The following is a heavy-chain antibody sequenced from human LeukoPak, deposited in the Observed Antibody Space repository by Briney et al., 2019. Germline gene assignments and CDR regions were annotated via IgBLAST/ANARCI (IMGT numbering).Heavy chain of an antibody. CDR1: GITFSSYA. J-gene: IGHJ4*02. D-gene: IGHD6-13*01. V-gene: IGHV3-23*01. CDR2: ISGSGVNT. CDR3: ARSRYSNSWLFDY. Sequence: GGSLRLSCAASGITFSSYAMTWVRQAPGTGLEWVSAISGSGVNTYYADSVKGRFTISRDNSKNTVYLQMNSLSAEDTAVFYCARSRYSNSWLFDYWGQGTLVTVSS.